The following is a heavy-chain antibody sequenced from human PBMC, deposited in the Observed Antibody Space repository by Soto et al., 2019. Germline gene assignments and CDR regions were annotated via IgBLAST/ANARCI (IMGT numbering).Heavy chain of an antibody. D-gene: IGHD3-10*01. V-gene: IGHV3-49*03. CDR1: GFTFGDYA. CDR2: IRSKAYGGTT. CDR3: TRDPFSYGSEGYYYYMDV. Sequence: GGSLRLSCTASGFTFGDYAMSWFRQAPGKGLEWVGFIRSKAYGGTTEYAASVKGRFTISRDDSKSIAYLQMNSLKTEDTAVYYCTRDPFSYGSEGYYYYMDVWGKGTTVTVSS. J-gene: IGHJ6*03.